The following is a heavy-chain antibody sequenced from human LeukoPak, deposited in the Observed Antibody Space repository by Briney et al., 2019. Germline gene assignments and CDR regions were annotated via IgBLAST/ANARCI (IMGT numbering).Heavy chain of an antibody. D-gene: IGHD2-2*01. J-gene: IGHJ4*02. CDR2: MRPASGDS. V-gene: IGHV1-2*02. CDR1: GFSFTTYY. Sequence: ASVKVSCKASGFSFTTYYVHWVRQAPGQGLEWMGYMRPASGDSNFAHKFQDRVTMTRDTSITTAYLELSRLTSDNTAVYFCSTEDKYCTTTTCADYWGQGTLVTVSS. CDR3: STEDKYCTTTTCADY.